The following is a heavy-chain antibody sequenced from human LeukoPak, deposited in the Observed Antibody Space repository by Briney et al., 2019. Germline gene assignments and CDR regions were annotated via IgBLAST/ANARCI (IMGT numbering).Heavy chain of an antibody. V-gene: IGHV1-18*01. CDR1: GYTFTSYG. Sequence: ASVKVSCKASGYTFTSYGISWVRQAPGQGLEWMGWISAYNGNTNYAQKLQGRVTMTTDTSTSTAYMELRSLRSDDTAVYYCARSLEFYDSSGYGTYGMDVWGQGTTVTVSS. CDR2: ISAYNGNT. J-gene: IGHJ6*02. CDR3: ARSLEFYDSSGYGTYGMDV. D-gene: IGHD3-22*01.